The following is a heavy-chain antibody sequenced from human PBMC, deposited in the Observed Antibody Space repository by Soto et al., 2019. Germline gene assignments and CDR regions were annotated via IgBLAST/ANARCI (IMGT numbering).Heavy chain of an antibody. CDR3: AKGHGDESRFAP. CDR1: GFTFTSHA. CDR2: ISLSGASA. J-gene: IGHJ5*02. Sequence: GGSLRLSCAASGFTFTSHAMYWVRQAPGRGLEWVSKISLSGASADYVDSVKGRFTISRDTSKNILYLQMNSLRVEDTAIYYCAKGHGDESRFAPWGQGTLVTVSS. V-gene: IGHV3-23*01.